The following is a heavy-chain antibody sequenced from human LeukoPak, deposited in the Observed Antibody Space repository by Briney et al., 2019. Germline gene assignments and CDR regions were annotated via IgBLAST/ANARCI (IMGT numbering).Heavy chain of an antibody. CDR1: GGSISSYY. Sequence: SETLSLTCTVSGGSISSYYWSWIRQPPGKGLEWIGYISYSGSTNYNPSLKSRVTISVDTSKNQFSLKLSSVTAADTAVYYCAREYGGSYSDAFDIWGQGTMVTVSS. CDR2: ISYSGST. D-gene: IGHD1-26*01. V-gene: IGHV4-59*01. J-gene: IGHJ3*02. CDR3: AREYGGSYSDAFDI.